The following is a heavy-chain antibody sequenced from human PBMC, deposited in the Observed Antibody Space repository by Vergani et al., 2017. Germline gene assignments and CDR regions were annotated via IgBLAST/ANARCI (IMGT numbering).Heavy chain of an antibody. CDR1: GFKFSDHY. CDR2: ISPGASTV. V-gene: IGHV3-11*04. Sequence: LEESGGGSVKPGGSLRLSCAASGFKFSDHYMSWIRQAPGKGLEWVSNISPGASTVSYTDSVTGRFTVSRDNDNNSLTLDMTTLRVEDTPVYYFSKNPCISTTRHCYAIDVWGQGTTVTVSS. CDR3: SKNPCISTTRHCYAIDV. J-gene: IGHJ6*02. D-gene: IGHD1-1*01.